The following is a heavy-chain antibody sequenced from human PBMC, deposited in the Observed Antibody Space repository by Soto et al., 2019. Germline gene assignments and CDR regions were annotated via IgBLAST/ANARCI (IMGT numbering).Heavy chain of an antibody. CDR1: GYPVTAYY. V-gene: IGHV1-2*02. CDR2: INPATGAA. Sequence: QLHLVQSGAVVKKPGASVTVSCSASGYPVTAYYMHWVRQAPGRGLEWMGGINPATGAAKYTQTFQGRVTMTRDTARSPVFMELSGLTSEDTAVFYCARGGGVGVAGSAAFDMWGQGTLVTVSS. D-gene: IGHD3-3*01. J-gene: IGHJ3*02. CDR3: ARGGGVGVAGSAAFDM.